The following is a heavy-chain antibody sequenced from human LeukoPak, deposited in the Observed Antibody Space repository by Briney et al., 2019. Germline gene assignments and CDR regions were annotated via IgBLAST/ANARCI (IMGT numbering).Heavy chain of an antibody. D-gene: IGHD3-22*01. V-gene: IGHV3-30*04. CDR3: TRGPGYHDSSYLDY. CDR2: IPYDGANK. Sequence: GGSLRLSCAASRFTFNTYAMHWVRQSPGKGLEWVAVIPYDGANKKHADSVKGRFTISRDNSKNTLYLQMNSLRAEDTAVHYCTRGPGYHDSSYLDYWGQGTLVTVSS. J-gene: IGHJ4*02. CDR1: RFTFNTYA.